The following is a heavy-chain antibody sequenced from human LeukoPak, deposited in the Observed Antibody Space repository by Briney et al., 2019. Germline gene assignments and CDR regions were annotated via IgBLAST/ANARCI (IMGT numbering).Heavy chain of an antibody. V-gene: IGHV3-7*05. CDR2: INQGGSEK. CDR3: VRLFCGGGNCDSSFHY. D-gene: IGHD2-15*01. J-gene: IGHJ4*02. Sequence: PGRSLRLSCAASGFTFSRYWITWVRQFAGKGREWVANINQGGSEKYCVDSVKGRFTISRDNAKNSLYLQMNSLRAEDTAVYYCVRLFCGGGNCDSSFHYWGQGTLVTVSS. CDR1: GFTFSRYW.